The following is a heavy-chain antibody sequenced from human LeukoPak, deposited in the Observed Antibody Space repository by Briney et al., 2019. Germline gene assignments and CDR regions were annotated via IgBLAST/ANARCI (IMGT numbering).Heavy chain of an antibody. CDR1: GGSISSSSYY. J-gene: IGHJ5*02. Sequence: SETLSLTCTVSGGSISSSSYYWGWIRQPPGKGLEWIGSIYYSGSTYYNPSLKSRVTISADTSKNQFSLKLSSVTAADTAVYYCARLRGDIVATQAWFDPWGQGTLVTVSS. D-gene: IGHD5-12*01. CDR3: ARLRGDIVATQAWFDP. CDR2: IYYSGST. V-gene: IGHV4-39*01.